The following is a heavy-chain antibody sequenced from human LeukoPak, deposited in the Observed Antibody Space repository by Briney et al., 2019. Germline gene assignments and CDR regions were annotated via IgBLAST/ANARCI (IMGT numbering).Heavy chain of an antibody. CDR1: GGSISSSSYY. Sequence: PSETLSLTCTVSGGSISSSSYYWGWIRQPPGKGLEWIGSIYYSGSTYYNPSLKSRVTISVDTSKNQFSLKLSSVTAADTAVYYCARLVGYSSGWWVDYWGQGTLVTVSS. J-gene: IGHJ4*02. CDR3: ARLVGYSSGWWVDY. V-gene: IGHV4-39*01. D-gene: IGHD6-19*01. CDR2: IYYSGST.